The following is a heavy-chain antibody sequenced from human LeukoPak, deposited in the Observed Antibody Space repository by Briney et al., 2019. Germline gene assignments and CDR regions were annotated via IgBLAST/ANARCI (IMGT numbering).Heavy chain of an antibody. CDR1: GGSMSTYY. CDR3: ARRSWYVDY. CDR2: IYDSLST. V-gene: IGHV4-59*01. J-gene: IGHJ4*02. D-gene: IGHD6-13*01. Sequence: PSETLSLTCTVSGGSMSTYYWSWIRQPPGKGLEWIGYIYDSLSTDYNPSLKSRVTISVDTSKNQFPLKLTSVTAADTAVYYCARRSWYVDYWGQGTLVTVSS.